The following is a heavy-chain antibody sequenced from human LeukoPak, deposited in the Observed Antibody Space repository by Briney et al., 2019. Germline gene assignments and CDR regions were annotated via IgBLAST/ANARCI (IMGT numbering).Heavy chain of an antibody. V-gene: IGHV1-69*04. D-gene: IGHD6-13*01. Sequence: GASVKVSCKASGGTFSSYAIIWVRQAPGQGLEWMGRNIPILGIANYAQKFQGRVTITADKTTSTACMELSSLRYDDTAVYYCASMIAAAGICYWGQGPLVTVSS. CDR3: ASMIAAAGICY. CDR1: GGTFSSYA. J-gene: IGHJ4*02. CDR2: NIPILGIA.